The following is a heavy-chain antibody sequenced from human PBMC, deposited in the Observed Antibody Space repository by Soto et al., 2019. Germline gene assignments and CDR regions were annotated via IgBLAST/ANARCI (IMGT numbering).Heavy chain of an antibody. Sequence: SVKVSCKASGGTFSSYTISWVRQAPGQGLEWMGRIIPNSGVTNYAQKFQGRVTITGDTSTSTAYMELSRLRSDDTAVYYCARGRLAAAGNYDYWGQGPLVTVSS. V-gene: IGHV1-69*02. CDR3: ARGRLAAAGNYDY. CDR2: IIPNSGVT. J-gene: IGHJ4*02. CDR1: GGTFSSYT. D-gene: IGHD6-13*01.